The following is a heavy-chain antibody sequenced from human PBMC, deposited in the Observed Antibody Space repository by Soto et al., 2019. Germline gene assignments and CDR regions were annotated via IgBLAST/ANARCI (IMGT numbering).Heavy chain of an antibody. D-gene: IGHD3-10*01. V-gene: IGHV1-69*01. CDR1: GGTFNTYA. Sequence: QVLLVQSGPEVKKTGSSVKDSCKASGGTFNTYAINWVRQAPGKGLEWMGGIIPTFGTGNHAQKFNDRVATTSDQSKTTAYMKLNSLQSEDTAIYDSTSYDGILVRGGRSFPYEMDVWGQGITVIVAS. CDR3: TSYDGILVRGGRSFPYEMDV. J-gene: IGHJ6*02. CDR2: IIPTFGTG.